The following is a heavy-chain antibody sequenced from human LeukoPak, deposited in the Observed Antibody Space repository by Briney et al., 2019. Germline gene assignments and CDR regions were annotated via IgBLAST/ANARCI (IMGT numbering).Heavy chain of an antibody. CDR1: GGSISSYY. CDR3: ARGGKDLRGTIHYYFDY. V-gene: IGHV4-59*01. D-gene: IGHD3-10*01. CDR2: IYYSGST. Sequence: SETLSLTCTVSGGSISSYYWSWIRQPPGKGLEWIGYIYYSGSTNYNPSLKNRVTISVDTSKNQFSLKMSSVTAADTAVYYCARGGKDLRGTIHYYFDYWGQGTLVTVSS. J-gene: IGHJ4*02.